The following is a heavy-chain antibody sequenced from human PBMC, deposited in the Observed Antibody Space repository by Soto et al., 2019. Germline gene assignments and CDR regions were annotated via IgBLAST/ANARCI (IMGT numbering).Heavy chain of an antibody. J-gene: IGHJ4*02. CDR1: RFTFNTLA. D-gene: IGHD3-10*02. CDR2: INAGGEHT. CDR3: AKHTYYVVLHGHYYYLDF. V-gene: IGHV3-23*01. Sequence: GGSLRLSCVTSRFTFNTLAMSWVRQAPGEGLEWVSEINAGGEHTHYADSAKARLTIHRANSKNTQYLQRHRLQAEDKAVYYCAKHTYYVVLHGHYYYLDFWGQGALVTVS.